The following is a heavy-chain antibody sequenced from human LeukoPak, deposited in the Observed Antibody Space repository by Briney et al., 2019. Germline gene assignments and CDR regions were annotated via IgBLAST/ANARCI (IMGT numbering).Heavy chain of an antibody. CDR1: GFTFDDYA. CDR2: ISWNSGSI. D-gene: IGHD3-9*01. Sequence: GRSLRLSCAASGFTFDDYAMHWVRQAPGKGLEWVSGISWNSGSIGYADSVKGRFTISRDNAKNSLYLQMNSLRAEDTALYYCAKGDYDILTGYFHYWGQGTLVTVSS. V-gene: IGHV3-9*01. CDR3: AKGDYDILTGYFHY. J-gene: IGHJ4*02.